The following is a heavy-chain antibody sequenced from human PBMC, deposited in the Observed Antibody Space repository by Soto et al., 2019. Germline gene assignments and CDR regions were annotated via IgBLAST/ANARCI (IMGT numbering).Heavy chain of an antibody. CDR3: ARFSSWYFDY. CDR1: GFTFSDHY. Sequence: EVQLVESGGGLVQTGGSLRLSCAASGFTFSDHYMDWVRQAPGKGLEWVGRIRNKANSYTTEYAASVKGRLTISRDDSKNSLDLQMNSLQTEDTAVYYCARFSSWYFDYWGQGTLFTVSS. D-gene: IGHD6-13*01. V-gene: IGHV3-72*01. CDR2: IRNKANSYTT. J-gene: IGHJ4*02.